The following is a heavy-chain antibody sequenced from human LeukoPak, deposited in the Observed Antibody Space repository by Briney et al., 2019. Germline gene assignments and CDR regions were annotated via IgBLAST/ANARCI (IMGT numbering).Heavy chain of an antibody. CDR2: ISSGSSFI. D-gene: IGHD2-15*01. CDR1: GFTFSSYS. CDR3: ARDQSSGGRWLDY. V-gene: IGHV3-48*01. J-gene: IGHJ4*02. Sequence: PGGSLRLSCAASGFTFSSYSMNWVRQAPGKGLEWVSYISSGSSFIFYADSLKGRFTISRDNSKNTVYLQLNSLSTEDTAMYYCARDQSSGGRWLDYWGRGTLVTVSS.